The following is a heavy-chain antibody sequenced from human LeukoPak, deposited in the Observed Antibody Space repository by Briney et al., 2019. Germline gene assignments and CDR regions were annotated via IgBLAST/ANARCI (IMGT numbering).Heavy chain of an antibody. V-gene: IGHV3-23*01. Sequence: GSLRLSCAASGFTFSSYAMSWVRQAPGKGLEWVSAISASGYSTHYADSVKGRFTISRDNSKNTLYLQMNSLRAEDTAVYYCAKDSFTYYYDSSGYYGDYWGQGTLVTVSS. J-gene: IGHJ4*02. CDR1: GFTFSSYA. CDR3: AKDSFTYYYDSSGYYGDY. CDR2: ISASGYST. D-gene: IGHD3-22*01.